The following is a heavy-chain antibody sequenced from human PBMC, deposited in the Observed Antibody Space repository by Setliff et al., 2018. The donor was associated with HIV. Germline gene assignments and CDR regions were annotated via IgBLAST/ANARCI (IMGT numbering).Heavy chain of an antibody. Sequence: GGSMRLSCAASGFTFSDHYMSWIRQAPGKGLEWVSYISSRSSDPNYADSVKGRFTISRDNPKNSLYLQMTSLRAEDTAVYYCARDDSNGNTDAFDIWGLGTMVTVSS. CDR3: ARDDSNGNTDAFDI. D-gene: IGHD5-18*01. V-gene: IGHV3-11*05. J-gene: IGHJ3*02. CDR1: GFTFSDHY. CDR2: ISSRSSDP.